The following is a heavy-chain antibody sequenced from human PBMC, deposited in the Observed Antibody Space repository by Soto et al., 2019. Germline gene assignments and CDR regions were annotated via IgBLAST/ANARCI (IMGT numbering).Heavy chain of an antibody. CDR3: ARGAATKIVLVMYDALEL. CDR2: IIPVFGTP. Sequence: QVQLVQSGAEVKRPGSSVKVSCKASGATLDTFINFGITWVRRAPGQGLEWMGGIIPVFGTPHYAQKLQGRLSICADEATKTAYMELSGLRSEDTAIYYCARGAATKIVLVMYDALELWGQGTMVTVSS. CDR1: GATLDTFINFG. D-gene: IGHD3-22*01. J-gene: IGHJ3*01. V-gene: IGHV1-69*12.